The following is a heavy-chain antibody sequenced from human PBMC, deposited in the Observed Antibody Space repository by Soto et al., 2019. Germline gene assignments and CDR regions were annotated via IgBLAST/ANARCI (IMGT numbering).Heavy chain of an antibody. V-gene: IGHV3-30-3*01. CDR1: GFTFSSYA. J-gene: IGHJ6*02. D-gene: IGHD3-9*01. CDR3: ARQLDILTGYYYYYYGMDV. CDR2: ISYDGSNK. Sequence: QVQLVESGGGVVQPGRSLRLSCAASGFTFSSYAMHWVRQAPGKGLEWVAVISYDGSNKYYADSVKGRFTISRDNSKNTLYLQMNSLIAEDTAVYYCARQLDILTGYYYYYYGMDVWGQGTTVTVSS.